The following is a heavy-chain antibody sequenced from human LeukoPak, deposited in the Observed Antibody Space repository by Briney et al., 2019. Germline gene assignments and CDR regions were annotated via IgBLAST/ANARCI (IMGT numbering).Heavy chain of an antibody. CDR2: INFSGTT. CDR1: GGPKSSYY. J-gene: IGHJ4*02. Sequence: SETVSLMCTVSGGPKSSYYESWIRQPPGKGLEWIGYINFSGTTKYNSSFKSRVTISVDKSKNQYSLKLSSVTAADTAVYYWARDSSIWYRGAVDDWGQGTLVTVSS. CDR3: ARDSSIWYRGAVDD. D-gene: IGHD6-13*01. V-gene: IGHV4-59*12.